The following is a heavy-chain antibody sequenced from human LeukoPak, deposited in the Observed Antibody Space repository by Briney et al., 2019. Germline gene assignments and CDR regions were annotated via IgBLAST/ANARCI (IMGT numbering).Heavy chain of an antibody. CDR2: INPSGGST. CDR1: GYTFTSYY. CDR3: ARLAWELDAFDI. V-gene: IGHV1-46*01. J-gene: IGHJ3*02. D-gene: IGHD1-26*01. Sequence: ASVKVSCKASGYTFTSYYKHWVRQAPGQGLEWMGIINPSGGSTSYAQKFQGRVTMTRDTSISTAYMELSRLRSDDTAVYYCARLAWELDAFDIWGQGTMVTVSS.